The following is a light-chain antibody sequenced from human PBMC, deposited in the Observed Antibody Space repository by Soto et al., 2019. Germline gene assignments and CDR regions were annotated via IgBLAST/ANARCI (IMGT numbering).Light chain of an antibody. V-gene: IGKV1-5*03. CDR3: QQSYSFPLT. J-gene: IGKJ4*01. CDR2: KAS. Sequence: DIQMTQSPSTLSASVGDRVTITCRASQSISSWLAWYQQKPGKAPKLLIYKASSLESGVPSRFSGSGSGTEFSLTISDLQPEDSATYYCQQSYSFPLTFGGGTKVDIK. CDR1: QSISSW.